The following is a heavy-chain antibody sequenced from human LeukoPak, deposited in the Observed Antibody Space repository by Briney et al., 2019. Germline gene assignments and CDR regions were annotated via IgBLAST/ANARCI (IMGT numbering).Heavy chain of an antibody. CDR2: IKQDGSEK. V-gene: IGHV3-7*01. J-gene: IGHJ4*02. D-gene: IGHD3-22*01. CDR3: ARVGTMIVVGRFDY. CDR1: GFTFSSYW. Sequence: GGSLRLSCAASGFTFSSYWMSWVRQAPGKGLEWVANIKQDGSEKYYVDSVKGRYTISRDNAKNSLYLQMNSLRAEDTAVYYCARVGTMIVVGRFDYWGQGTLVTVSS.